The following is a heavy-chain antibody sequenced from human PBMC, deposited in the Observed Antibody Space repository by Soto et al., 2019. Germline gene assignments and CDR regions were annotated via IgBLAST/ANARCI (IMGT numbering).Heavy chain of an antibody. V-gene: IGHV1-3*01. J-gene: IGHJ6*02. CDR2: INAGNGNT. CDR1: GYTFTSYA. D-gene: IGHD2-2*01. Sequence: GASVKVSCKASGYTFTSYAMHWVRQAPGQRLEWMGWINAGNGNTKYSQKFQGRVTITRDTSASTAYMELSSLRSEDTAVYYCARDLGVDCSSTSCPDYGMDVWGQGTTVTVSS. CDR3: ARDLGVDCSSTSCPDYGMDV.